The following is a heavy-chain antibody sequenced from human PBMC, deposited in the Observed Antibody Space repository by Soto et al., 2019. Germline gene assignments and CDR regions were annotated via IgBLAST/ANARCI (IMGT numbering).Heavy chain of an antibody. Sequence: QVQLVQSGAEVKKPGASVKVSCKASGYTFTSYYMHWVRQAPGQGLEWMGIINPSGGSTSYAQKFQGRVTMTRDPSTSTVYMELSSLRSEDTAVYYCARDRGEYYYDSSGYYYPRHWGQGTLVTVSS. CDR3: ARDRGEYYYDSSGYYYPRH. CDR2: INPSGGST. D-gene: IGHD3-22*01. J-gene: IGHJ4*02. V-gene: IGHV1-46*01. CDR1: GYTFTSYY.